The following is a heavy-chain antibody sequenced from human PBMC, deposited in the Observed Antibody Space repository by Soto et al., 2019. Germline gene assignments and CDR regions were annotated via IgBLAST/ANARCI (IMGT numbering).Heavy chain of an antibody. CDR3: ARKDGWFGTYGMDA. Sequence: QVQLVQSGAEVKKPGASVKVSCKASGYTFSSYGISWVRQAPGQGLEWMGWISANNGNTNYSQKLQGRVTMTTDTSTSTAYRELRSLRSDDTAVYYCARKDGWFGTYGMDAWGQGTTVTVSS. CDR1: GYTFSSYG. V-gene: IGHV1-18*01. D-gene: IGHD3-10*01. CDR2: ISANNGNT. J-gene: IGHJ6*02.